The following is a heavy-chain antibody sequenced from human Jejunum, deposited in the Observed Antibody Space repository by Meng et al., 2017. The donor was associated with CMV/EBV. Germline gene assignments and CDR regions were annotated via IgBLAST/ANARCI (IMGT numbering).Heavy chain of an antibody. CDR1: GDSVSSKSAA. CDR2: AYYRSKWFY. D-gene: IGHD6-13*01. Sequence: QVQLHHSGPGLVKPSQTLSLICAISGDSVSSKSAAWNWIRQSPSRGLEWLGRAYYRSKWFYDYALSVKSRININPDTSKNRFSLQLNSVTPEDTAVYYCARGLYDSSWSTFDYWGQGTLVTVSS. V-gene: IGHV6-1*01. J-gene: IGHJ4*02. CDR3: ARGLYDSSWSTFDY.